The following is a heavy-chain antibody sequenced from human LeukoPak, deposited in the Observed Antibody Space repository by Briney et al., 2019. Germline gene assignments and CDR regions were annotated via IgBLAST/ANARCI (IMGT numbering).Heavy chain of an antibody. V-gene: IGHV3-30*18. CDR1: GFTFSSYG. J-gene: IGHJ6*02. D-gene: IGHD1-26*01. CDR3: AKDLDPELYYYGMDV. CDR2: ISYDGSNK. Sequence: SLRLSCAASGFTFSSYGMHWVRQAPGKGLEWVAVISYDGSNKYYADSVKGRFTISRDNSKNTLYLQMNSLRAEDTAVYYCAKDLDPELYYYGMDVWGQGTTVTVSS.